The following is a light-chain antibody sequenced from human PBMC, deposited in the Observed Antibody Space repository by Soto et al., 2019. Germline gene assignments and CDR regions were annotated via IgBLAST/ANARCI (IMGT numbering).Light chain of an antibody. V-gene: IGKV3-15*01. CDR3: QQYNTWPRT. CDR1: QIISTN. J-gene: IGKJ1*01. Sequence: IVMTQSPATLSVSPWERATLSCRASQIISTNLAWYQQKPGQAPRFLIYAASTRASGIPARFSGRGSGTEFNLTISSLQSEDFAVYYCQQYNTWPRTFGQGTKVDIK. CDR2: AAS.